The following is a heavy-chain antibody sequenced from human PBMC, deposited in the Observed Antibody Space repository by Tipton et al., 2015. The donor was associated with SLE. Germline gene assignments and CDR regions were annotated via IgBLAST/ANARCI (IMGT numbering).Heavy chain of an antibody. J-gene: IGHJ5*02. D-gene: IGHD5-12*01. V-gene: IGHV4-39*02. CDR1: GGSIIGDGYY. CDR2: ITNNGNT. Sequence: TLSLTCTVSGGSIIGDGYYWTWFRQPPVKGPEWIGRITNNGNTYYIPSLQSRVTMYVDTSKNHFSLKLSSVTAADTAVYYCARLGVATLGFDPWGQGTLVTVSS. CDR3: ARLGVATLGFDP.